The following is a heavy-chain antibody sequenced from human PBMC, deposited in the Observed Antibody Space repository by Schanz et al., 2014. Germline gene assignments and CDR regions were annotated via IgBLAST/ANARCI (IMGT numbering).Heavy chain of an antibody. Sequence: SRVTFSTYAISWVRQAPGQGLECMGRIIPILGIANYARKFQGRVTITVDKSTGTAYMELSSVRPEDTVVYYRARDRWVDSDALGARHYCGQ. CDR1: RVTFSTYA. CDR2: IIPILGIA. V-gene: IGHV1-69*04. D-gene: IGHD1-26*01. J-gene: IGHJ4*02. CDR3: ARDRWVDSDALGARHY.